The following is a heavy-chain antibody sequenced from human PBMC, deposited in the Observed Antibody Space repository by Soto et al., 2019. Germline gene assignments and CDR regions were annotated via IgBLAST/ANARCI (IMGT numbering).Heavy chain of an antibody. CDR3: AKDRDCSGGSCYYTY. CDR2: ISGSGGTT. V-gene: IGHV3-23*01. Sequence: EVQLLESGGGLVQPGGSLRLSCAASGFTFSSYAMNWVRQAPGKGLEWVSAISGSGGTTYYADSVKGRFTISRDNSKNTLYLHMNSLRAEDTAVYYCAKDRDCSGGSCYYTYWGQGTLVTVSS. J-gene: IGHJ4*02. D-gene: IGHD2-15*01. CDR1: GFTFSSYA.